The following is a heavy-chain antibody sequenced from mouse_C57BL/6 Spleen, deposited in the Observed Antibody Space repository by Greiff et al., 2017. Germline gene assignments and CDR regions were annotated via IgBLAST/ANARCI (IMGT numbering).Heavy chain of an antibody. J-gene: IGHJ3*01. Sequence: VQLQQSGAELVRPGASVKLSCTASGFNIKDDYMHWVKQRPEQGLEWIGWIDPENGDTEYASKLQGKATITADTSSNKAYLQRSSLTSEDTAVYYCTFYYDYSAWFAYWGQGTLVTVSA. CDR2: IDPENGDT. CDR1: GFNIKDDY. V-gene: IGHV14-4*01. CDR3: TFYYDYSAWFAY. D-gene: IGHD2-4*01.